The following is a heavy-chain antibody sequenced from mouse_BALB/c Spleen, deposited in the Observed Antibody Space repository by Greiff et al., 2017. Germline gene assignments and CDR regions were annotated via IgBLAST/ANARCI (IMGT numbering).Heavy chain of an antibody. CDR3: ARPYYRYDWFAY. J-gene: IGHJ3*01. CDR2: IDPANGNT. D-gene: IGHD2-14*01. CDR1: GFNIKDTY. Sequence: EVKLMESGAELVKPGASVKLSCTASGFNIKDTYMHWVKQRPEQGLEWIGRIDPANGNTKYDPKFQGKATITADTSSNTAYLQLSSLTSEDTAVYYCARPYYRYDWFAYWGQGTLVTVSA. V-gene: IGHV14-3*02.